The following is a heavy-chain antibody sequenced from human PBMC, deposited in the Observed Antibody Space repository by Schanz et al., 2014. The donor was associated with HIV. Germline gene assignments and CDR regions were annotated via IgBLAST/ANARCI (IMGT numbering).Heavy chain of an antibody. CDR1: GFTFTDNY. D-gene: IGHD3-10*01. CDR3: ARVFGRTYGLPDY. Sequence: VQLVESGGGLVKPGGSLRLSCAASGFTFTDNYMSWIRQAPGKGPEWLSNISVNGATREYADSVKGRFTISRDNARTSLYLQMNSLRAEDTAVYYCARVFGRTYGLPDYWGQGTLVTVSS. V-gene: IGHV3-11*01. J-gene: IGHJ4*02. CDR2: ISVNGATR.